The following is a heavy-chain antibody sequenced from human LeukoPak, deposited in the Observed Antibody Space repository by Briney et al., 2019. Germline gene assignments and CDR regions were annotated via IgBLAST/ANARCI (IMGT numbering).Heavy chain of an antibody. CDR1: GFTFSSYA. Sequence: GRSLRLSCAASGFTFSSYAMHWVRQAPGKGLEWVAVISYDGSNKYYADSVKGRFTISRDNSKNTLYLQMNSLRAEDTAVYYCARAKNSGSYLWYYYYYYGMDVWGQGTTVTVSS. CDR2: ISYDGSNK. J-gene: IGHJ6*02. CDR3: ARAKNSGSYLWYYYYYYGMDV. V-gene: IGHV3-30-3*01. D-gene: IGHD1-26*01.